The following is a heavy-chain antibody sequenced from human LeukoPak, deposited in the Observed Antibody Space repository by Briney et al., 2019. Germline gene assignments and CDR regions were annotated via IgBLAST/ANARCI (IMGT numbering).Heavy chain of an antibody. CDR3: ARSSYGATADY. J-gene: IGHJ4*02. D-gene: IGHD4-17*01. CDR2: INPNSGGT. CDR1: GYTFTNYG. V-gene: IGHV1-2*02. Sequence: ASVKVSCKASGYTFTNYGISWVRQAPGQGLEWMGWINPNSGGTIYAPDFQGRVTMTRDTSISTAYMELNRLRSDDTAVYYCARSSYGATADYWGQGTLVTVSS.